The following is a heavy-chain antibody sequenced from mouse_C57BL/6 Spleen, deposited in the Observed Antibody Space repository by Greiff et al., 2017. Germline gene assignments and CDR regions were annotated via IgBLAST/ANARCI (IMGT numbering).Heavy chain of an antibody. CDR2: IRSKSNNYAT. Sequence: EAGGGLVQPKGSLKLSCAASGFSFNTYAMNWVRQAPGKGLEWVARIRSKSNNYATYYADSVKDRFTISRDDSESMLYLQMNNLKTEDTAMYYCVITQAWCAYWGQGTLVTVSA. V-gene: IGHV10-1*01. CDR3: VITQAWCAY. J-gene: IGHJ3*01. CDR1: GFSFNTYA.